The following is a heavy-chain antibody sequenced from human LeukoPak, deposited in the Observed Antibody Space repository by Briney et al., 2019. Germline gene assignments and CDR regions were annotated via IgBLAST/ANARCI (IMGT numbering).Heavy chain of an antibody. CDR1: GFTVSGTH. CDR2: MYTGGTT. Sequence: GGSLRLSCAASGFTVSGTHMSWVRQAPGKGLEWVSAMYTGGTTYYADSVAGRFTVSRDNSKNTLYLPMNSLRVEDTAVYYCAKDEATSGGGLASWGQGTLDSVSS. D-gene: IGHD3-16*01. CDR3: AKDEATSGGGLAS. J-gene: IGHJ4*02. V-gene: IGHV3-53*01.